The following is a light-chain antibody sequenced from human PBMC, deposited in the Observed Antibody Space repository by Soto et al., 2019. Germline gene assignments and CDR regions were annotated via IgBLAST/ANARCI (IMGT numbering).Light chain of an antibody. V-gene: IGLV1-44*01. CDR1: SSNIGSNT. CDR3: AAWDDSLNGRYV. CDR2: SYN. J-gene: IGLJ1*01. Sequence: QSVLTQPPSASGTPGQRVTISCSGSSSNIGSNTVNWYQQLPGTAPKLLIYSYNQRPSGVPDRFSGSRSGTSASLAISGLQSEDEADYYCAAWDDSLNGRYVFGTGTKLTVL.